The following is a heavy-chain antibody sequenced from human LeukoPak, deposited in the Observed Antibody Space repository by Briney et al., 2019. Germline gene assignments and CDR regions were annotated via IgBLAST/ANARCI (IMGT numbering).Heavy chain of an antibody. CDR3: ASGLCGGDCYSVYI. D-gene: IGHD2-21*02. V-gene: IGHV4-31*03. Sequence: SQTLSLTCTVSGGSISSGGYYWSWIRQYPGKGLEWIGYIYYSGSTYYNPSLKSRVTISVDTSKNQFSLKLSSVTVADTAVYYCASGLCGGDCYSVYIWGQGTLVTVSS. CDR1: GGSISSGGYY. J-gene: IGHJ4*02. CDR2: IYYSGST.